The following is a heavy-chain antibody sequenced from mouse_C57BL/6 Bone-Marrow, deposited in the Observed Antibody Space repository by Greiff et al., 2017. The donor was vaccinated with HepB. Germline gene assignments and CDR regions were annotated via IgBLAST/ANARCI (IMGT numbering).Heavy chain of an antibody. CDR3: ALWSFAY. CDR1: GYSFTGYY. Sequence: VQLQQSGPELVKPWASVKISCKASGYSFTGYYMNWVKQSPEKSLEWIGEINPSNGGTTYNQKFKAKATLTVDKSSSTAYMQLKGLTSEDSAVYYFALWSFAYWGQGTLVTVSA. V-gene: IGHV1-42*01. J-gene: IGHJ3*01. CDR2: INPSNGGT. D-gene: IGHD1-1*02.